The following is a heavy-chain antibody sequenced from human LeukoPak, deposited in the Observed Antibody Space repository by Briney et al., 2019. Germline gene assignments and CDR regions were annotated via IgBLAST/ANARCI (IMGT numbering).Heavy chain of an antibody. V-gene: IGHV1-2*02. D-gene: IGHD6-19*01. CDR3: ARATTGGTLRISVAGPNFDY. CDR2: INPYSGGT. Sequence: ASVKVSFKASGYTFTASYIHWVRQAPGQGLEWMGWINPYSGGTNYAQRFQGRVSMTRDTSISTAYMELTRLRSDDSAVYYCARATTGGTLRISVAGPNFDYWGQGTLVTVSS. CDR1: GYTFTASY. J-gene: IGHJ4*02.